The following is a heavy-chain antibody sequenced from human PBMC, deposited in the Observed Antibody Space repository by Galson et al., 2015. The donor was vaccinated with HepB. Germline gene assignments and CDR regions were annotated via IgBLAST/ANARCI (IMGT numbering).Heavy chain of an antibody. CDR1: GFTFSSYA. J-gene: IGHJ4*02. D-gene: IGHD6-13*01. CDR2: ISGSGGST. V-gene: IGHV3-23*01. Sequence: SLRLSCAASGFTFSSYAMSWVRQAPGKGLEWVSAISGSGGSTYYADSVKGRFTISRDNSKNTLYLQMNSLRAEDTAVYYCAKLKGRGRIAAAGTISDYWGQGTLVTVSS. CDR3: AKLKGRGRIAAAGTISDY.